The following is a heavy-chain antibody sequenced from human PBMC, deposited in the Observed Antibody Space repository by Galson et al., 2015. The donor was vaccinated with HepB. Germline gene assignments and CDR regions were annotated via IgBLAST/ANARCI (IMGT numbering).Heavy chain of an antibody. CDR2: ISGSGGST. CDR1: GFSFSTYA. J-gene: IGHJ4*02. D-gene: IGHD2-2*02. Sequence: SLRLSCAASGFSFSTYALSWVRQAPGKGLEWVSTISGSGGSTYYADSVKGRFTVSRDNSKNTVYLQMNSLRVEDTAVYYCAKEGRLGDCSSTRCYIDYWGQGTLVTVSS. CDR3: AKEGRLGDCSSTRCYIDY. V-gene: IGHV3-23*01.